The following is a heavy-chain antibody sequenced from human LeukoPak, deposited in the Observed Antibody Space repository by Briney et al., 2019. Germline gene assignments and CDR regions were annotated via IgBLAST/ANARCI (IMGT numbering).Heavy chain of an antibody. CDR2: IYPGGST. CDR3: ARKPVAGPFDY. Sequence: SETLSLTCTVSGVSINGYYWSWIRQPPGKALEWIAYIYPGGSTNYNPSLKSRVTMSVDTSKNQFSLKLSSVTAADTAVYYCARKPVAGPFDYWGQGTLVTVSS. CDR1: GVSINGYY. J-gene: IGHJ4*02. D-gene: IGHD6-19*01. V-gene: IGHV4-59*12.